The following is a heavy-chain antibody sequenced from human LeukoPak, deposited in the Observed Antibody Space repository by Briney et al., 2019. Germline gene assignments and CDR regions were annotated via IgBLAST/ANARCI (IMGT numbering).Heavy chain of an antibody. CDR1: GFTFSSSA. D-gene: IGHD3-22*01. CDR2: ISASGGST. J-gene: IGHJ4*02. V-gene: IGHV3-23*01. Sequence: GGSLRLSCAASGFTFSSSAMSWVRQVPGKGLEWVSGISASGGSTYYADSVRGRFTISRDYSNNTVYLQMNSLRAEDTAVYYCVKEGEVVITHRFDSWGQGTLVTVSS. CDR3: VKEGEVVITHRFDS.